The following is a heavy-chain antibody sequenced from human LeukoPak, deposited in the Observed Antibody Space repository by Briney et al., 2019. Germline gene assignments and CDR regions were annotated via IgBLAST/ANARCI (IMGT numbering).Heavy chain of an antibody. CDR2: IHPGDSDT. V-gene: IGHV5-51*01. J-gene: IGHJ1*01. D-gene: IGHD6-13*01. CDR1: GYIFTGYW. CDR3: ARLTLAAAEYFQH. Sequence: GESLKISCKGSGYIFTGYWIGWVRQMPGKGLEWMGIIHPGDSDTRYSPSFQGQVTISADKSITTTYLQWSSLKASDTAMYYCARLTLAAAEYFQHWGQGTLVTASS.